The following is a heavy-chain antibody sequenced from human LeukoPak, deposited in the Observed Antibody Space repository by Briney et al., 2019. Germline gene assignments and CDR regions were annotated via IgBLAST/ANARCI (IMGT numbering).Heavy chain of an antibody. D-gene: IGHD6-13*01. V-gene: IGHV4-39*07. CDR3: ARKRAAAGISSFDY. Sequence: SETLSLTCTVSGGSISSSSYYWGWIRQPPGKGLEWIGSIYYSGSTYYNPSLKSRVTISVDTSKNQFSLKLSSVTAADTAVYYCARKRAAAGISSFDYWGQGTLVTVSS. CDR1: GGSISSSSYY. CDR2: IYYSGST. J-gene: IGHJ4*02.